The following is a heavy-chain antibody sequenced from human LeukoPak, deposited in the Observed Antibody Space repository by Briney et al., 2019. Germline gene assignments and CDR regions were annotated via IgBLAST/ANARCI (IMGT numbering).Heavy chain of an antibody. CDR2: INPNSGGT. V-gene: IGHV1-2*02. CDR3: ARAGTGYSSLDFDY. J-gene: IGHJ4*02. CDR1: EYTFTGYY. Sequence: GASVKVSCKASEYTFTGYYMHWVRQAPGQGLEWMGWINPNSGGTNYAQKFQGRVTMTRDTSTSTAYMELSRLRSDDTAVYYCARAGTGYSSLDFDYWGQGTLVTVSS. D-gene: IGHD6-13*01.